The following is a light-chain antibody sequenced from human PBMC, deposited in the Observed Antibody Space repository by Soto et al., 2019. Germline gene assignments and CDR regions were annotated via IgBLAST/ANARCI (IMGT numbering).Light chain of an antibody. CDR3: SSYTSTNTVV. V-gene: IGLV2-14*03. CDR2: DVT. CDR1: TSDIGAYNY. J-gene: IGLJ2*01. Sequence: QSVLAQPASVSGSPGQSITIPCTGTTSDIGAYNYLSWYQQHPDKAPKLMIYDVTYRPSGVSSRFSGSKSGNTASLTISGLQAEDEADYFCSSYTSTNTVVFGGGTKLTVL.